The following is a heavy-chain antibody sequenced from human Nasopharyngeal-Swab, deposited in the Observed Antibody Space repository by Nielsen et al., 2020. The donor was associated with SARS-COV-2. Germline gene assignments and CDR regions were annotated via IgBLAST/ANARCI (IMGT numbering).Heavy chain of an antibody. D-gene: IGHD5-18*01. Sequence: GGSLRLSCAASGFTFSSYGMHWVRQAPGKGLEWVAVISYDGSNKYYADSVKGRFTISRDNSKNMLYLQMNSLSAEDTAVYYCAKGPYGYSYGAYYFDYWGQGTLVTVSS. CDR2: ISYDGSNK. CDR1: GFTFSSYG. CDR3: AKGPYGYSYGAYYFDY. J-gene: IGHJ4*02. V-gene: IGHV3-30*18.